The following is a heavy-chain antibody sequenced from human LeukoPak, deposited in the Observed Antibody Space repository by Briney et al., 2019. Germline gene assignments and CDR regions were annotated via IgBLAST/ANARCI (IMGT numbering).Heavy chain of an antibody. D-gene: IGHD2-15*01. J-gene: IGHJ4*02. CDR1: GYTFTSYY. Sequence: GASVKVSCKASGYTFTSYYMHWVRQAPGQGLERMGIINPSGGSTSYAQKFQGRVTMTRDTSSSTVYMELSSLRSEDMAVYYCARDYLKVVVAGTAPSAGHMDYWGQGTLVTVSS. V-gene: IGHV1-46*01. CDR2: INPSGGST. CDR3: ARDYLKVVVAGTAPSAGHMDY.